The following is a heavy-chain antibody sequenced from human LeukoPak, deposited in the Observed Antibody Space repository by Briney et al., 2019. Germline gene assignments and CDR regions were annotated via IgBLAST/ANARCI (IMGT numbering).Heavy chain of an antibody. Sequence: GGSPRISCVAPGFTFCSYWMRWVRPAPGKGAEWGANVNHDGTEKYYVDSVKGRFTISRDNAQNSVYLQLNSLRAEDTALYYCARKRAGATVFDFWGQGTVVTVSS. CDR1: GFTFCSYW. CDR2: VNHDGTEK. CDR3: ARKRAGATVFDF. J-gene: IGHJ4*02. V-gene: IGHV3-7*01. D-gene: IGHD1-26*01.